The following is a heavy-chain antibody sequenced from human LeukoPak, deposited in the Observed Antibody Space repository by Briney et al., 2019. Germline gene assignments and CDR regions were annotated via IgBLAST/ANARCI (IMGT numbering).Heavy chain of an antibody. D-gene: IGHD3-16*01. CDR3: ARGGDEDYFDY. CDR1: GGTFISYA. CDR2: IIPILGIA. V-gene: IGHV1-69*04. J-gene: IGHJ4*02. Sequence: ASVKVSCKASGGTFISYAISWVRQAPGHRLEWMGRIIPILGIANYAQKFQGRVTITADKSTSTAYMELSSLRSEDTAVYYCARGGDEDYFDYWGQGTLVTVSS.